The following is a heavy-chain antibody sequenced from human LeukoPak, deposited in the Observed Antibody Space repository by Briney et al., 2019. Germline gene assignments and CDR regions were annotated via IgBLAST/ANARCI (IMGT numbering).Heavy chain of an antibody. CDR1: GFTFSSYG. D-gene: IGHD2-2*01. Sequence: PGGSLRLSCAASGFTFSSYGMHWVRQAPGKGLEWVAFIRYDGSNKYYADSVKGRFTISRDNSKNTLYLQMNSLRAEDTAVYYCAQGNGYCSSTSCYYNYWGQGTLVTVSS. J-gene: IGHJ4*02. CDR2: IRYDGSNK. V-gene: IGHV3-30*02. CDR3: AQGNGYCSSTSCYYNY.